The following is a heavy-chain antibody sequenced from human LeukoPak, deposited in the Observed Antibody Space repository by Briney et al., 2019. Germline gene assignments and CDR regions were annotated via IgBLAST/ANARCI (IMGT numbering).Heavy chain of an antibody. V-gene: IGHV1-18*01. Sequence: ASVKVSCKASGYTFTNYGFSWLRQAPEQGLEWMGWISPYNGNTNFAQKLQGRVTMTTDTSTRTAYMELRSLRSDDTAVYYCARINLRAFDFWGQGTLVTVSS. CDR3: ARINLRAFDF. CDR2: ISPYNGNT. CDR1: GYTFTNYG. J-gene: IGHJ4*02.